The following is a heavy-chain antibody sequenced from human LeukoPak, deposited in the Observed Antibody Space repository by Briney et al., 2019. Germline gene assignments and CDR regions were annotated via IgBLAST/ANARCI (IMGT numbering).Heavy chain of an antibody. V-gene: IGHV3-30*02. CDR3: AKDRGRRGYFDY. Sequence: GGSLRLSCAASGFTFSSYGMHWVRQAPGKGLEWVAFIRYDGSNKYYADSVKGRFTISRDNSKNTPYLQMNSLRAEDTAVYYCAKDRGRRGYFDYWGQGTLVTVSS. J-gene: IGHJ4*02. D-gene: IGHD2-15*01. CDR2: IRYDGSNK. CDR1: GFTFSSYG.